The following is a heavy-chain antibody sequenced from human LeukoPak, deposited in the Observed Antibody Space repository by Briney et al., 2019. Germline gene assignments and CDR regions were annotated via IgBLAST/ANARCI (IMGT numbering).Heavy chain of an antibody. V-gene: IGHV4-4*09. Sequence: KSSETLSLTCTVSGGSISGGYWSWIRQPPGRGLEWIGYVYTSGSTNYNPSLKSRVTNSVDTSKSQFALKLSSVTAADTAVYYCAKSYFDYSTYYSYYFNLWGQGALVTVSS. CDR2: VYTSGST. CDR1: GGSISGGY. J-gene: IGHJ4*02. CDR3: AKSYFDYSTYYSYYFNL. D-gene: IGHD4-11*01.